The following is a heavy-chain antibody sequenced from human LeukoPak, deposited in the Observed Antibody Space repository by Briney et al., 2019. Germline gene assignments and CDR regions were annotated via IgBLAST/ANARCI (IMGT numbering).Heavy chain of an antibody. Sequence: GGSLRLSCAASGFTFSTYDMHWVRQGAGKGLEWVSAVGTAGDTYYSGSVKGRFTISREKAKNSLFLQINSLRAGDTAVSYCARSHLYYGSGIDYWGQGTLVTVSS. CDR3: ARSHLYYGSGIDY. D-gene: IGHD3-10*01. CDR2: VGTAGDT. V-gene: IGHV3-13*01. J-gene: IGHJ4*02. CDR1: GFTFSTYD.